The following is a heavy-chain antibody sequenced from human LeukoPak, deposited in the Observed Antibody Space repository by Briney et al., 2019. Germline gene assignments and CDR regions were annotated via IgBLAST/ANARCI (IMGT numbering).Heavy chain of an antibody. D-gene: IGHD3-3*01. Sequence: GGSLRLSCEASGFTFSNYWMTWVRQAPGKGLEWVAFTRLDGSNKYYADSVKGRFTISRDNSKNTLYLQMNSLRAEDTAVYYCAKDHGITIFGVVPDYWGQGTLVTVSS. CDR2: TRLDGSNK. CDR1: GFTFSNYW. CDR3: AKDHGITIFGVVPDY. J-gene: IGHJ4*02. V-gene: IGHV3-30*02.